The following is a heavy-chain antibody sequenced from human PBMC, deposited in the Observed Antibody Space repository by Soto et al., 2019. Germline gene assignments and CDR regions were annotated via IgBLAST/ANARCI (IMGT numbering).Heavy chain of an antibody. CDR2: IYYSGST. CDR1: GGSISISSYY. V-gene: IGHV4-39*01. Sequence: SDTLSLTCTVSGGSISISSYYWGWIRQPPGKGLEWIGSIYYSGSTYYNPSLKSRVTISVDTSKNQFSLKLSSVTAADTAVYYCARGWGPAARGNFRYYYYYGMDVWGQGTTVT. D-gene: IGHD2-2*01. J-gene: IGHJ6*02. CDR3: ARGWGPAARGNFRYYYYYGMDV.